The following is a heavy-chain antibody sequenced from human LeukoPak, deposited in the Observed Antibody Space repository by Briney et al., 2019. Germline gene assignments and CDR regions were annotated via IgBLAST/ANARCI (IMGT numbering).Heavy chain of an antibody. CDR2: IWYDGSNK. D-gene: IGHD6-19*01. CDR3: ARGGGWLRNYYYGMDV. V-gene: IGHV3-33*03. Sequence: PGRSLRLSCAASGFTFSSYGMHWVRQAPGKGLEWVAVIWYDGSNKYYADSVKGRFTISRDNAKNSLYLQMNSLRAEDTAVYFCARGGGWLRNYYYGMDVWGQGTTVTVSS. CDR1: GFTFSSYG. J-gene: IGHJ6*02.